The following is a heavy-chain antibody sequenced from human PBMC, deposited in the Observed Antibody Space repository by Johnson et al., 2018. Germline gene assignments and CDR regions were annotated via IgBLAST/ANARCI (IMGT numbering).Heavy chain of an antibody. D-gene: IGHD3-10*01. V-gene: IGHV3-9*01. CDR1: GFTFHDYA. J-gene: IGHJ5*02. CDR3: AKDKSPYYYGSGNWFDP. CDR2: ISWNSGSI. Sequence: VQLVQSGGGLVQPGRSLRLSCVASGFTFHDYAMHWVRQAPGKGLEWVSGISWNSGSIGYADSVKGRFTIPRDNAKNSLYVQMNSLRPEDTALYYRAKDKSPYYYGSGNWFDPWGQGTLVTVSS.